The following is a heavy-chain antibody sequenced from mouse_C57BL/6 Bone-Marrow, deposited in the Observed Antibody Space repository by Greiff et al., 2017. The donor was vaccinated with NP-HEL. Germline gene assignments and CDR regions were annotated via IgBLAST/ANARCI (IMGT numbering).Heavy chain of an antibody. Sequence: QVQLQQSGAELARPGASVKLSCKASGYTFTSYGISWVKQRTGQGLEWIGEIYPRSGNTYYNEKFKGKATLTADKSSSTAYMELRSLTSEDSAVYFCARRASDYDRDYYAMDYWGQGTSVTVSS. CDR2: IYPRSGNT. D-gene: IGHD2-4*01. V-gene: IGHV1-81*01. CDR3: ARRASDYDRDYYAMDY. CDR1: GYTFTSYG. J-gene: IGHJ4*01.